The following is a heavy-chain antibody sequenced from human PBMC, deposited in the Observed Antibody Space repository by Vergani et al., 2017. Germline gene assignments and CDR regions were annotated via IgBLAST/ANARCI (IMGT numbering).Heavy chain of an antibody. J-gene: IGHJ3*02. Sequence: QVQLVQSGAEVKKPGASVKVSCKASGYTFTNYGISWVRQAPGQGLEWMGWISAYNGDTKYAQKLQGRVTMTRDTSTSTGYMELRSLRSDDTAVYFCARSKRSTGYDGIDIWGQGTMVIVSS. CDR2: ISAYNGDT. D-gene: IGHD2-2*01. CDR1: GYTFTNYG. CDR3: ARSKRSTGYDGIDI. V-gene: IGHV1-18*01.